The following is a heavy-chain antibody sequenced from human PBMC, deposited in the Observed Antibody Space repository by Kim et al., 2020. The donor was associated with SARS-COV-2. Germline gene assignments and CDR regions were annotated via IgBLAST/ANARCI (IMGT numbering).Heavy chain of an antibody. CDR1: GFTFSYAW. CDR2: IKSKTDGGTT. D-gene: IGHD3-9*01. V-gene: IGHV3-15*01. J-gene: IGHJ4*02. CDR3: TSSLWDWLKSLGDY. Sequence: GGSLRLSCAASGFTFSYAWMSWVRQSPGKGLEWVGRIKSKTDGGTTDYAATVKGRFTISRDDSKNTLYLQMNSLKNEDTAVYSCTSSLWDWLKSLGDYWGQGTLVTVSS.